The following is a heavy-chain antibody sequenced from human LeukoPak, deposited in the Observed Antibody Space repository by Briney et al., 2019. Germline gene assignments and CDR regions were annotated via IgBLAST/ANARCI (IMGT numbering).Heavy chain of an antibody. CDR3: ARENRSWTPGNYGMDV. J-gene: IGHJ6*02. V-gene: IGHV4-59*01. CDR2: IYYSGST. D-gene: IGHD2-15*01. Sequence: SETLSLTCTVSGGSISTYYWSWIRQPPGKGLEWIGHIYYSGSTNYNPSLKSRVTIAVDTSKTQFSLKLSSVTAADTAGYCCARENRSWTPGNYGMDVWGQGATVTVSS. CDR1: GGSISTYY.